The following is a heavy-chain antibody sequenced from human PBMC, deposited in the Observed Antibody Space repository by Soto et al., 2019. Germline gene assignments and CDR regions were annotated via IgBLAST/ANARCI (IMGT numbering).Heavy chain of an antibody. Sequence: EVQLVESGGSLVQPGGSLRLSCAASGFTFSSYSVNWVRQAPGKGLEWISYISGSTTTIYYADSVKGRFTISRDKAKNSLYLQINSLRDEDTAVYYCARAPVDYGMDVWGQGTTVTVSS. CDR3: ARAPVDYGMDV. J-gene: IGHJ6*02. CDR2: ISGSTTTI. D-gene: IGHD6-19*01. V-gene: IGHV3-48*02. CDR1: GFTFSSYS.